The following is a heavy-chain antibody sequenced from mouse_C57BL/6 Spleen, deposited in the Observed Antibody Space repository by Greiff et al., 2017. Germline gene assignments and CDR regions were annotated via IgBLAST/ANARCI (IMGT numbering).Heavy chain of an antibody. D-gene: IGHD2-12*01. CDR3: ASLRPGFAY. Sequence: QVQLQQSGPELVKPGASVKISCKASGYAFSSSWMNWVKQRPGKGLEWIGRIYPGDGDTNYNGKFKGKATLTADKSSSTAYMQPSSLTSEDSAVYFCASLRPGFAYWGQGTLVTVSA. J-gene: IGHJ3*01. CDR1: GYAFSSSW. V-gene: IGHV1-82*01. CDR2: IYPGDGDT.